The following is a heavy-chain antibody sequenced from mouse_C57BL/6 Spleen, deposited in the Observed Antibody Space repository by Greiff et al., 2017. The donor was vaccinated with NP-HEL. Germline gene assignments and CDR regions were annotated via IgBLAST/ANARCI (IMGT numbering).Heavy chain of an antibody. D-gene: IGHD1-1*01. V-gene: IGHV1-55*01. CDR2: IYPGSGST. J-gene: IGHJ3*01. CDR3: ARGTTVVAPRFAY. Sequence: QVQLQQSGAELVKPGASVKMSCKASGYTFTSYWITWVKQRPGQGLEWIGDIYPGSGSTNYNEKFKSKATLTVDTSSSTAYMQLSSLTSEDSAVYDCARGTTVVAPRFAYWGQGTLVTVSA. CDR1: GYTFTSYW.